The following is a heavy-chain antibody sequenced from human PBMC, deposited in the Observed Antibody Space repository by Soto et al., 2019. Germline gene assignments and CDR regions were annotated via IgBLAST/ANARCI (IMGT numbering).Heavy chain of an antibody. CDR3: ASEYCSGGSCYYYGMDV. V-gene: IGHV3-33*01. CDR2: IWYDGSNK. D-gene: IGHD2-15*01. Sequence: QVQLVESGGGVVQPGRSLRLSCAASGFTFSSYGMHWVRQAPGTGLEWVAVIWYDGSNKYYADSVKGRFTISRDNSKNTLYLQLNSLRAEDTAVYYCASEYCSGGSCYYYGMDVWGQGTTVTVSS. J-gene: IGHJ6*02. CDR1: GFTFSSYG.